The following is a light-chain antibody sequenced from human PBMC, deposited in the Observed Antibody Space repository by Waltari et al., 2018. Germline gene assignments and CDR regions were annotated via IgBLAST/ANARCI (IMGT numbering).Light chain of an antibody. J-gene: IGLJ2*01. CDR3: CSYAGSGIVI. CDR2: EVT. Sequence: QSALTQPASVSGSPGQSLTISCTGTSSDVGKYNLVSWYQQHPGKVPKVMIYEVTKRPSGVSTRFSGSKSGTPASLTISGLQAEDEADYYCCSYAGSGIVIFGGGTKLTVL. V-gene: IGLV2-23*02. CDR1: SSDVGKYNL.